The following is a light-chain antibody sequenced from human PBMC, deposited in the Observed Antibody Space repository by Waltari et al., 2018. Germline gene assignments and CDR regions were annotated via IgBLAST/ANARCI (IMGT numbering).Light chain of an antibody. J-gene: IGLJ2*01. V-gene: IGLV1-44*01. CDR1: TSNLGSNP. CDR3: ATWDDTLNGQL. CDR2: SND. Sequence: QSALTQPPSASGTPGQRVTISCSGSTSNLGSNPVNWYQQLPGAAPKLLLYSNDQRPSGVPDRFSGSKSGTSASLGISGLQSEDEAYYYCATWDDTLNGQLFGGGTKLTVL.